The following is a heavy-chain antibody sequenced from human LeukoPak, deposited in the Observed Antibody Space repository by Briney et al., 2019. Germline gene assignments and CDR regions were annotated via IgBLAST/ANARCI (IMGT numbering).Heavy chain of an antibody. Sequence: GASVKVSCKASGYTFTSYGISWVRQAPGQGLEWMGWISAYNGNTNYAQKLQGRVTMTTDTSTSTAYMELRSLRSDDTAVYYCARGHYYYGSGSLEDYWGQGTLVTVSS. J-gene: IGHJ4*02. CDR1: GYTFTSYG. V-gene: IGHV1-18*01. CDR3: ARGHYYYGSGSLEDY. CDR2: ISAYNGNT. D-gene: IGHD3-10*01.